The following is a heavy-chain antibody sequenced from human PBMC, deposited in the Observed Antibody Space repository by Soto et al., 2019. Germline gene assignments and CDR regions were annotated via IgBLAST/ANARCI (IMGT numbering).Heavy chain of an antibody. D-gene: IGHD3-3*01. Sequence: SETLSLTCTVSGGSIGSYYWSWIRQPPGKGLEWIGYIYYSGSTNYNPSLKSRVTISVDTSKNQFSLKLSSVTAADTAVYYCARARLRIFGVGHFDYWGQGTLVTVSS. CDR3: ARARLRIFGVGHFDY. V-gene: IGHV4-59*01. CDR2: IYYSGST. J-gene: IGHJ4*02. CDR1: GGSIGSYY.